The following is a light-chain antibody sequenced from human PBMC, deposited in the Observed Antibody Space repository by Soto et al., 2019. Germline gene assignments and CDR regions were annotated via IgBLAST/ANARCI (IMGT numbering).Light chain of an antibody. Sequence: IQMTQSPSTLSSSIGDRVSLTCRASQSISKWLAWHQQKPGKAPKLLIYDASTLQSGVPPRFSGSGSGTEFILTIRSLQPDDFATYYCQQYDSYSPLTFGGGTKVDI. V-gene: IGKV1-5*01. CDR3: QQYDSYSPLT. CDR1: QSISKW. J-gene: IGKJ4*01. CDR2: DAS.